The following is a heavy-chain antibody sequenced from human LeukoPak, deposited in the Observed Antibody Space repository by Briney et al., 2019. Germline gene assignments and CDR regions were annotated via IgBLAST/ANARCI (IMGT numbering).Heavy chain of an antibody. D-gene: IGHD3-22*01. J-gene: IGHJ4*02. Sequence: GGSLRLSCAASGFTFRTRAMNWVRQAPGKGLEWVSAISGSGGSTYYADSVKGRFTISRDNSKNTLYLQMNSLRAEDTAVYYCAKDQYYDSSGYYLYWGQGTLVTVSS. CDR3: AKDQYYDSSGYYLY. CDR2: ISGSGGST. V-gene: IGHV3-23*01. CDR1: GFTFRTRA.